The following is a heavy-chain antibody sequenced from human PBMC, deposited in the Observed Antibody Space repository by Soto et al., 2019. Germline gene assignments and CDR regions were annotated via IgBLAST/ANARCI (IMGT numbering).Heavy chain of an antibody. D-gene: IGHD3-22*01. CDR2: IIPIFGTA. J-gene: IGHJ3*02. CDR3: ASFTYYYDSRGAFDI. V-gene: IGHV1-69*13. CDR1: GGTFSSYA. Sequence: SVKVSCKASGGTFSSYAISWVRQAPGQGLEWMGGIIPIFGTANYAQKFQGRVTITADESTSTAYMELSSLRSEDTAVYYCASFTYYYDSRGAFDIWGQGTMVTVSS.